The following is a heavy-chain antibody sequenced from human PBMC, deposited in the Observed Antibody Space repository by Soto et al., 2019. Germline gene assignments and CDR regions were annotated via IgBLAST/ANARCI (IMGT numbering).Heavy chain of an antibody. CDR3: ARTQSRDYYDNSGGDVDI. CDR1: GFTFSSYA. CDR2: ISYDGRNK. V-gene: IGHV3-30*04. D-gene: IGHD3-22*01. J-gene: IGHJ3*02. Sequence: QVQLVESGGGVVQPGRSLRLSCAASGFTFSSYAMHWVRQAPGKGLEWVGVISYDGRNKYYADTVKGRFTISRDNSKNTLYLQMNSLRAEDTAVYYCARTQSRDYYDNSGGDVDIWGQGTMVTVTS.